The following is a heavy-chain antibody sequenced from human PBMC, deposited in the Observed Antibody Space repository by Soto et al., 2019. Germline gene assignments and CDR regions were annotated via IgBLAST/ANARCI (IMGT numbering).Heavy chain of an antibody. V-gene: IGHV4-31*03. D-gene: IGHD6-6*01. CDR1: GGSMNNGGYY. CDR3: ARRGGSSSRYYYYALDV. CDR2: IYSNGDT. J-gene: IGHJ6*02. Sequence: SETLSLTCSVSGGSMNNGGYYWSWIRQLPGKGLEWIGYIYSNGDTYYNPSLKSRLTISVDTSKNQFSLNLTSVTAADTAVYYCARRGGSSSRYYYYALDVWGQGTTVTASS.